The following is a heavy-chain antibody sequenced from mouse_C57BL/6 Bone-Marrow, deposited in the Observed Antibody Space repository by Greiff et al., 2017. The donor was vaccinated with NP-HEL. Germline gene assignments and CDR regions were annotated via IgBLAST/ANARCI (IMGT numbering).Heavy chain of an antibody. CDR3: ARHDYGGFAY. Sequence: EVMLVESGGGLVQPGGSLKLSCAASGFTFSDYYMYWVRQTPEKRLEWVAYISNGGGSTYYPDTVQGRFTISRDNSKNTLYLQMSRLKSEDTAMYYCARHDYGGFAYWGQGTLVTVSA. D-gene: IGHD1-1*01. CDR2: ISNGGGST. J-gene: IGHJ3*01. V-gene: IGHV5-12*01. CDR1: GFTFSDYY.